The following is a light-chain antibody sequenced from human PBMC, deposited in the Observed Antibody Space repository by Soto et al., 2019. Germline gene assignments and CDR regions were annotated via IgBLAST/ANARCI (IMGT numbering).Light chain of an antibody. J-gene: IGLJ3*02. CDR3: QTWGTGIHWV. CDR2: LTSDGSH. Sequence: QSVLTQSPSASASLGASVKLTCTVSSGHSSNAIAWHQQQPEKGPRYLMKLTSDGSHSKGDGIPDRFSGSSSGAERYLIISSLQSDDEADYYCQTWGTGIHWVFGGGTKLTVL. CDR1: SGHSSNA. V-gene: IGLV4-69*01.